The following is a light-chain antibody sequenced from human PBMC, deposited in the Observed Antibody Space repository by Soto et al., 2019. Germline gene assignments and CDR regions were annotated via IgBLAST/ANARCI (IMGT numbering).Light chain of an antibody. CDR3: EEYETYSRT. Sequence: IQLTQSPSTLSASVGDRVTITCRASQSISGTLAWYQQKPGKAPKLLMYDASNLERGVQSRFSGSASGTEFSLTISSLQPDDFATYDCEEYETYSRTFGQGTKVDI. J-gene: IGKJ1*01. CDR2: DAS. V-gene: IGKV1-5*01. CDR1: QSISGT.